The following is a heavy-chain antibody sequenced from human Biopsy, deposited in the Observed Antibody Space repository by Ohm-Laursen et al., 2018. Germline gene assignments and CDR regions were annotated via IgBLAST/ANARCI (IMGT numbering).Heavy chain of an antibody. Sequence: SSVKVSCTVIGGTFIASGISWVRLAPGHGLEFVGGIIPIFQTTHYAQSFQGRVTIVADKSTSTAYMELSSLRSDDTAIYYCATVRGLVWFGELIAWGQGTLVTVSS. D-gene: IGHD3-10*01. J-gene: IGHJ5*02. CDR3: ATVRGLVWFGELIA. CDR1: GGTFIASG. V-gene: IGHV1-69*06. CDR2: IIPIFQTT.